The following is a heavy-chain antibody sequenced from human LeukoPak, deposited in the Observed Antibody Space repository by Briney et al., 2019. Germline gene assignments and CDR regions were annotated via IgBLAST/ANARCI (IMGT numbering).Heavy chain of an antibody. J-gene: IGHJ6*03. Sequence: GGSLRLSCTASGFTFGDYAMSWVRQAPGKGLEWVGFIRSKAYGGTTEYAASVKGRFTISRDDSKSIAYLQMNSLKTEDTAVYYCTRVERIWDYYDSSGRYYYYMDVWGKGTTVTISS. V-gene: IGHV3-49*04. CDR3: TRVERIWDYYDSSGRYYYYMDV. CDR1: GFTFGDYA. CDR2: IRSKAYGGTT. D-gene: IGHD3-22*01.